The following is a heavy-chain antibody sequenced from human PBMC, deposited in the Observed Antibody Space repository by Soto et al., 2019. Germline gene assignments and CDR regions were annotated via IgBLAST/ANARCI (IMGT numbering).Heavy chain of an antibody. Sequence: TSETLSLTCAVYGGTFSGYYCSWIRQPPGKGLEWIGEINHSGSTNYNPSLKSQVTISVYTYKNQFCLEVSSVTAADTAVYYCGRKDDVLGYWGQGTLVTVSS. D-gene: IGHD3-16*01. CDR1: GGTFSGYY. CDR2: INHSGST. J-gene: IGHJ4*02. CDR3: GRKDDVLGY. V-gene: IGHV4-34*01.